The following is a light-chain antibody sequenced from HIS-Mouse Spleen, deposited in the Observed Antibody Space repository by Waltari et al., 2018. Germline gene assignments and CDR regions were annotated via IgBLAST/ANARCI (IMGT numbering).Light chain of an antibody. Sequence: QSALTPPPSASGSPGPSVTIPCTGTLSDVGCFNHVLWYPPPPSKAPHLYNDWYQQHPGKAPNLMIYEVSKRPSGVPDRFSGSKSGNTASLTVSGLQAEDEADYYCCSYAGSSTWVFGGGTKLTVL. J-gene: IGLJ3*02. CDR1: LSDVGCFNH. CDR3: CSYAGSSTWV. V-gene: IGLV2-8*01. CDR2: EVS.